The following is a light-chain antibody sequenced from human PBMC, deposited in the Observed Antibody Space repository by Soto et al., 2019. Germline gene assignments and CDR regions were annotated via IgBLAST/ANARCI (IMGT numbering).Light chain of an antibody. CDR1: QSVSSSY. CDR3: QQYGSSPT. Sequence: EIVLTQSPGTLSLSPGERATLSCRAGQSVSSSYLAWYQQKPGQAPRLLIYGASSLATGIPDRFSGSGSGTDFTLTISKLEPEDFAVYYCQQYGSSPTFGQGTRLEIK. J-gene: IGKJ5*01. V-gene: IGKV3-20*01. CDR2: GAS.